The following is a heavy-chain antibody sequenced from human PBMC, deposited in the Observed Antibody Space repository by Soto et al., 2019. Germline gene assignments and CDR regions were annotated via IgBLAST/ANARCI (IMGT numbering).Heavy chain of an antibody. CDR1: GYTFTSYY. J-gene: IGHJ6*02. CDR3: ARGIDIGHHYDYYGMDV. CDR2: INPSAEKT. D-gene: IGHD2-21*01. Sequence: QVQLVQSGAEVKKPGASVKVSCKASGYTFTSYYIHWVRQAPGQGLQWMGVINPSAEKTTYAQKFRGRVTVSRDTSTSTVYGELSSLRSEDTALYYCARGIDIGHHYDYYGMDVWGQGTTLTVSS. V-gene: IGHV1-46*01.